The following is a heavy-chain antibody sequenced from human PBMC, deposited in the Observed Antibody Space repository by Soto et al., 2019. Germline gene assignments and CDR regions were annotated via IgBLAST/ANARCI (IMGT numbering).Heavy chain of an antibody. CDR1: GYTFTSYG. Sequence: ASVKVSCKASGYTFTSYGISWVRQAPGQGLEWMGWISPYNGNTTFPQKFQGRVTITRDTSISTAYSELSRLRSDDTAVYYRERDRVVAATNYYYGMDVWGQGTTVTVSS. D-gene: IGHD2-15*01. J-gene: IGHJ6*02. CDR2: ISPYNGNT. V-gene: IGHV1-18*01. CDR3: ERDRVVAATNYYYGMDV.